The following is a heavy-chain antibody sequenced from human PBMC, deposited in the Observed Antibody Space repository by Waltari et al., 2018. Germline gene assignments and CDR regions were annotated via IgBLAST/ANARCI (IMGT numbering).Heavy chain of an antibody. J-gene: IGHJ3*01. Sequence: EGQLAESGGGLVQPGGSLRLSCAASGFTFSSTWMHWVRQAPGKGLVWVSRVNVDGSAATYAASVRGRFTISRDNAKNTLYLQMNSLKVEDTAVYYCARESEFCSSSACNDGFDVWGQGTMVIVSS. CDR2: VNVDGSAA. CDR3: ARESEFCSSSACNDGFDV. D-gene: IGHD2-2*01. V-gene: IGHV3-74*01. CDR1: GFTFSSTW.